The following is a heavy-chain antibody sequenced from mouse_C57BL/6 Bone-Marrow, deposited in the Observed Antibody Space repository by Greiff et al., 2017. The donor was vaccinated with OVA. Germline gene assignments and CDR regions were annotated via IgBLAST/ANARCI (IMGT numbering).Heavy chain of an antibody. Sequence: VQLQQPGAELVKPGASVKLSCKASGYTFTSYWMHWVKQRPGPGLEWIGMIHPNSGSTNYNEKFKSKATLTVDKSSSTAYMQLSSLTSEDSAVYYCARLDSTYYYAMDYWGQGTSVTVSS. D-gene: IGHD3-2*01. CDR3: ARLDSTYYYAMDY. CDR2: IHPNSGST. V-gene: IGHV1-64*01. CDR1: GYTFTSYW. J-gene: IGHJ4*01.